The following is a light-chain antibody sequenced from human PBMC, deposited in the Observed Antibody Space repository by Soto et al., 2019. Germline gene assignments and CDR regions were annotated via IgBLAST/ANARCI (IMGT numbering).Light chain of an antibody. Sequence: EIVMTQSPATLSVSPGERATLSCRASQSFRGLLAWYQQKPGQAPRLLIYDASNRATGIPARFSGSGSGTDFTLTISSLQPEDFAVYYCQQRSSWPSFGGGTKVDIK. CDR3: QQRSSWPS. J-gene: IGKJ4*01. V-gene: IGKV3-11*01. CDR2: DAS. CDR1: QSFRGL.